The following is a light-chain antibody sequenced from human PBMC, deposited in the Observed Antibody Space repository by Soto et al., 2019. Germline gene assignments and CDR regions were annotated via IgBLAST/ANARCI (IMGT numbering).Light chain of an antibody. J-gene: IGKJ5*01. V-gene: IGKV3-11*01. CDR3: QQRNTWPPIT. CDR2: DAS. Sequence: EIVLTQSPVPLSLSPGESATLSCRASQSFRTSVAWYQVKPGQAPRRLISDASRRASGVPARFIGSGSWTDFTLTISSLEPEDFALYYCQQRNTWPPITFGQGTRLEIK. CDR1: QSFRTS.